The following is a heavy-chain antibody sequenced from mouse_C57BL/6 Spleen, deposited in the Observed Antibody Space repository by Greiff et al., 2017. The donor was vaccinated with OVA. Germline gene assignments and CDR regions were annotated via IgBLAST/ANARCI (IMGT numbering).Heavy chain of an antibody. J-gene: IGHJ4*01. CDR1: GYTFTSYW. CDR2: IDPSDSYT. Sequence: QVQLQQPGAELVMPGASVKLSCKASGYTFTSYWMHWVKQRPGQGLEWIGEIDPSDSYTNYNQKFKGKSTLTVDKSSSTAYMQLSSLTSEDSAVYYCARGDGSSYAMDYWGQGTSVTVSS. CDR3: ARGDGSSYAMDY. V-gene: IGHV1-69*01. D-gene: IGHD1-1*01.